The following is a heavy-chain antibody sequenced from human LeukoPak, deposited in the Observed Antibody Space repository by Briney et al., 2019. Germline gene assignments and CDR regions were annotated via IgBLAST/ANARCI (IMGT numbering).Heavy chain of an antibody. J-gene: IGHJ4*02. V-gene: IGHV3-48*01. CDR2: ISSSSTI. Sequence: GGSLRLSRAASGFTFSSYSMNWVRQAPGKGLEWVSYISSSSTIYYADSVKGRFTISRDNAKNSLYLQMNSLRAEDTAVYYCASGRSLDYWGQGTLVTVSS. CDR3: ASGRSLDY. CDR1: GFTFSSYS.